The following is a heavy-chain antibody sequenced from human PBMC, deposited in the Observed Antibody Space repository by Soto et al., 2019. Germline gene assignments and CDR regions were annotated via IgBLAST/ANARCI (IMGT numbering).Heavy chain of an antibody. CDR3: ARYNRGQLADNWFDP. J-gene: IGHJ5*02. CDR1: GGSISSYY. CDR2: IYYSGST. V-gene: IGHV4-59*01. D-gene: IGHD6-6*01. Sequence: SETLSLTCTVSGGSISSYYWSWIRQPPGKGLEWIGYIYYSGSTNYNPSLKSRVTISVDTSKNQFSLKLSSVTAADTAVYYCARYNRGQLADNWFDPWGQGTLVTVSS.